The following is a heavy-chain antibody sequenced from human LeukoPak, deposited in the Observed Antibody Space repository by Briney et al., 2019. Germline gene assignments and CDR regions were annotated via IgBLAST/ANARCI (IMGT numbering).Heavy chain of an antibody. CDR1: GFTFSSYW. Sequence: GGSLRLSCAASGFTFSSYWMTWVRQAPGKGLEWVANIKEDGSKKNYVDSVKGRFTISRDNAKNSLYLQMNSLRAEDTAVYYCATPLDYFDTSGYHQGGDWGQGALVTVSS. V-gene: IGHV3-7*03. CDR2: IKEDGSKK. J-gene: IGHJ4*02. CDR3: ATPLDYFDTSGYHQGGD. D-gene: IGHD3-22*01.